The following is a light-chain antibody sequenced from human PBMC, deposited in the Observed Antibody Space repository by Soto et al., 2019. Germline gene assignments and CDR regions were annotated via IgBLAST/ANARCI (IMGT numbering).Light chain of an antibody. CDR2: EVS. CDR1: SSDIGASTF. CDR3: SSARRDNTWV. J-gene: IGLJ3*02. V-gene: IGLV2-14*03. Sequence: QSALTQPASVSESPGQSITISRTGTSSDIGASTFVSWYQQHPGKAPKLLIYEVSNRPSGISNRFSGSKSANTASLTISGLQAEDEADYYCSSARRDNTWVFGGGTKLTVL.